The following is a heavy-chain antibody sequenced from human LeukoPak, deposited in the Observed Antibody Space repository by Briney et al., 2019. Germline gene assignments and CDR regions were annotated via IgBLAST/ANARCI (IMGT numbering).Heavy chain of an antibody. V-gene: IGHV3-15*01. J-gene: IGHJ4*02. CDR3: TTGRRFDY. CDR1: GFTFSNAW. CDR2: IKSKTEGGTT. Sequence: GGSLRLSCAASGFTFSNAWMSWVRQAPGKGLEWVGRIKSKTEGGTTDYGAPVKGRFTISRDDSKNTLHLKMNSLKTEDTAVYYCTTGRRFDYWGQGTPVTVSS.